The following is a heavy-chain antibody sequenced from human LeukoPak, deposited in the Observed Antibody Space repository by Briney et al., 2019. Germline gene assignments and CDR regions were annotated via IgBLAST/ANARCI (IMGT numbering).Heavy chain of an antibody. D-gene: IGHD2-2*01. V-gene: IGHV3-30*02. Sequence: GGSLRLSCAASGFIFSTYGMHWVRQAPGKGLGWVAFIQFDGSNEYYADSVKGRFTISRDNSKNTLYLQMNSLRAEDTSVYYCAKDQQLQPFHYWGQGTLVTVSS. CDR1: GFIFSTYG. J-gene: IGHJ4*02. CDR2: IQFDGSNE. CDR3: AKDQQLQPFHY.